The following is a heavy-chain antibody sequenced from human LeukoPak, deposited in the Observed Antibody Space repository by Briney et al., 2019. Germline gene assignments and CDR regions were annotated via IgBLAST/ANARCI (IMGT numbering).Heavy chain of an antibody. D-gene: IGHD3-22*01. CDR2: ISGSGGST. J-gene: IGHJ4*02. CDR3: AKEGITYYFDSSGYYDY. CDR1: GFTFSSYA. V-gene: IGHV3-23*01. Sequence: GGSLRLSCAASGFTFSSYAMSWVRQAPGEGLKWVSAISGSGGSTYYADSVKGRFTISRDNSMNTLYLQMNSLRAEDTAVYYCAKEGITYYFDSSGYYDYWGQGTLVTVSS.